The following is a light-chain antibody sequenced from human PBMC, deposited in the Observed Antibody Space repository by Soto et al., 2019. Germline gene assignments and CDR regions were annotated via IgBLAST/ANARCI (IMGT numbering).Light chain of an antibody. J-gene: IGKJ1*01. CDR2: DAS. CDR1: QSVSSN. Sequence: EIVMTQSPATLSVSPGERATLSCRASQSVSSNLAWYQQKPGQAPRLLIYDASTRATGFPARFSGSGSGTEFTLTISSLQSEDFAVYYCQQYNKWPRTFGQGTKVDIK. V-gene: IGKV3-15*01. CDR3: QQYNKWPRT.